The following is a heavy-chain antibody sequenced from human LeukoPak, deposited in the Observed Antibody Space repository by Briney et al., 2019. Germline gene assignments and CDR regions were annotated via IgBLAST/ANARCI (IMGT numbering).Heavy chain of an antibody. Sequence: ASVKVSCKASGYTFTGYYMHWVRQAPGQRLEWMGWINPNGADTDYAQKFQGRVTMTRDTSISTAYMELSRLRSDDTAVYYCARVLGGSDRPPYSSSWYQHRGGFDYWGQGTLVTVSS. CDR2: INPNGADT. CDR1: GYTFTGYY. J-gene: IGHJ4*02. D-gene: IGHD6-13*01. V-gene: IGHV1-2*02. CDR3: ARVLGGSDRPPYSSSWYQHRGGFDY.